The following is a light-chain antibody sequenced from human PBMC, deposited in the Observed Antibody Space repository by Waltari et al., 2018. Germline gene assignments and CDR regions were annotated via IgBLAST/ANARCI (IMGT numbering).Light chain of an antibody. Sequence: QSALTPPASLSGTPGQSITISCTGTTSVAGTSNPVSWYQQHPGKDPTLMICEVIRRPSGVSDRFSGSKSGNTASLTISGLQAEDEADYYCCSYAGSGTYVFGTGTKVTVL. CDR1: TSVAGTSNP. V-gene: IGLV2-23*02. J-gene: IGLJ1*01. CDR2: EVI. CDR3: CSYAGSGTYV.